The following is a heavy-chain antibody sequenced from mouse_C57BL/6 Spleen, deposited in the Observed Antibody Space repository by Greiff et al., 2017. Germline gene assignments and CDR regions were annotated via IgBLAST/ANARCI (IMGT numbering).Heavy chain of an antibody. Sequence: VQLQQSGAELARPGASVKLSCKASGYTFTSYGISWVKQRTGQGLEWIGEIYPRSGNTYYNEKFKGKATLTADKSASTAYMERRSLTSEDSAVYFCARGGPKGAMDYWGQGTSVTVSS. CDR2: IYPRSGNT. D-gene: IGHD6-5*01. J-gene: IGHJ4*01. CDR1: GYTFTSYG. V-gene: IGHV1-81*01. CDR3: ARGGPKGAMDY.